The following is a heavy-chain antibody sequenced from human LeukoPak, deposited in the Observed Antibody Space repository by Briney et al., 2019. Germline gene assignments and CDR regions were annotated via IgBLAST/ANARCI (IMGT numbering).Heavy chain of an antibody. CDR2: INTDGSTT. J-gene: IGHJ4*02. V-gene: IGHV3-74*01. Sequence: GGSLRLSCAGSGFTFNTYWMHWVRQAPGGGLVWVSGINTDGSTTSYADSVKGRFSISRDNAKNTVYLQMSSLRAEDTAVYYCAIESGYAVDLEYWGQGALVTVSS. CDR1: GFTFNTYW. D-gene: IGHD5-12*01. CDR3: AIESGYAVDLEY.